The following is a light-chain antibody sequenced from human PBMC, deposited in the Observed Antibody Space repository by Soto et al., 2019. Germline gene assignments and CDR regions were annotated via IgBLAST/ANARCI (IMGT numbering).Light chain of an antibody. J-gene: IGKJ4*01. CDR1: QSVSSY. V-gene: IGKV3-11*01. Sequence: ELVLTQSPATLSLSPGARATLSCRASQSVSSYLAWYQQKPGQAPRLLIYDASNRATGIPARFSGSVSGTDFTLAISSLEPEDFAVYYCQQRSNWPPVTFGGGTKVDI. CDR2: DAS. CDR3: QQRSNWPPVT.